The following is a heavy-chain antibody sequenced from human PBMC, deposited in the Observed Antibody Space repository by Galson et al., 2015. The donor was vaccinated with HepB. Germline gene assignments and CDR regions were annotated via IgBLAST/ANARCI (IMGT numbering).Heavy chain of an antibody. D-gene: IGHD6-6*01. CDR1: GGSFSGYY. Sequence: ETLSLTCAVYGGSFSGYYWSWIRQPPGKGLEWIGEINHSGSTNYNPSLKSRVTISVDTSRNQVSLRLSSVTAADTAVYYCARSYSKSSWGWFDPWGQGTPITVSS. V-gene: IGHV4-34*01. J-gene: IGHJ5*02. CDR3: ARSYSKSSWGWFDP. CDR2: INHSGST.